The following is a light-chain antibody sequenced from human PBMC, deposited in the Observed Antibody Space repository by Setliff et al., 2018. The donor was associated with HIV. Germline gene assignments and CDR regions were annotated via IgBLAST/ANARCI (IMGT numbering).Light chain of an antibody. V-gene: IGLV1-44*01. CDR1: RSNIGSGP. CDR3: ATFDDTLNGPV. J-gene: IGLJ1*01. CDR2: SNN. Sequence: QSVLAQPPSASGSPGQRVTISCSGSRSNIGSGPVNWYQQLPGAAPKLLIYSNNQRPSGVPDRFSASKSGTSASLAISGLQSEDESDYFCATFDDTLNGPVFGTGTKVTVL.